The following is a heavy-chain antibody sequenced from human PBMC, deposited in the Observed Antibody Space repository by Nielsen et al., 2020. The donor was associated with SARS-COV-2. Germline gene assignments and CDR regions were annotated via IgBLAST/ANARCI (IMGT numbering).Heavy chain of an antibody. Sequence: GESLKISCAASGFTFSSYDMHWVRQATGKGLEWVSAIGTAGDTYYPGSVKGRFTISRENAKNSLYLQMNSLRAGDTAVYYCARDQVGAVAGTRYYFDHWGQGTLVTVSS. D-gene: IGHD6-19*01. J-gene: IGHJ4*02. V-gene: IGHV3-13*01. CDR3: ARDQVGAVAGTRYYFDH. CDR1: GFTFSSYD. CDR2: IGTAGDT.